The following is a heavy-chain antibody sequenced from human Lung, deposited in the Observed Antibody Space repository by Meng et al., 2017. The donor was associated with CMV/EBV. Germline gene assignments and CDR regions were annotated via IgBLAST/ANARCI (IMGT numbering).Heavy chain of an antibody. CDR3: ATEPDCSSTSCPCDL. J-gene: IGHJ5*02. D-gene: IGHD2-2*01. CDR2: IIPFLPIA. Sequence: ASVKISXKASAGTFSSYSINWVRQAPGQGLEWMGRIIPFLPIANYPQKFQGRVTITADKSTTTAYLELSSLRSEDTAIYYCATEPDCSSTSCPCDLWGKGTXVTVSS. CDR1: AGTFSSYS. V-gene: IGHV1-69*04.